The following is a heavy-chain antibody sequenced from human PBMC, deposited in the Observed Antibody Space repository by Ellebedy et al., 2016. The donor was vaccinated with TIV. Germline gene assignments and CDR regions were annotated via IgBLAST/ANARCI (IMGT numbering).Heavy chain of an antibody. Sequence: GESLKISXKGSGYSFSSYWIGWVRQMPGKGLEWMGIIYPGDSDTRYSPSFQGQVTISADKSTNTAYLQWSSLKASDTAMYYCARSAAAGTLVIDSWGQGTLLTVSS. CDR2: IYPGDSDT. CDR1: GYSFSSYW. V-gene: IGHV5-51*01. J-gene: IGHJ4*02. D-gene: IGHD6-13*01. CDR3: ARSAAAGTLVIDS.